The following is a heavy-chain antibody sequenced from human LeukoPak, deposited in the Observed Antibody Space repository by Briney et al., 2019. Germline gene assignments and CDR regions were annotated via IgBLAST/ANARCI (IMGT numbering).Heavy chain of an antibody. Sequence: GGSLRLSCEASGFTFSDNWMYWVRQAPGKGLVWVSRINTDGKTTSYADSVKGRFTISRDNAKNSLYLQMNSLRAEDTAVYYCARDPSRYYDFWSGYYADFDYWGQGTLVTVSS. J-gene: IGHJ4*02. CDR1: GFTFSDNW. CDR3: ARDPSRYYDFWSGYYADFDY. CDR2: INTDGKTT. D-gene: IGHD3-3*01. V-gene: IGHV3-74*01.